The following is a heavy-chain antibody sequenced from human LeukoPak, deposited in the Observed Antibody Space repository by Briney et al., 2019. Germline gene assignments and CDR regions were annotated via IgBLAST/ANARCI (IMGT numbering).Heavy chain of an antibody. CDR1: GYTFTSYG. D-gene: IGHD2-2*01. V-gene: IGHV1-18*01. J-gene: IGHJ5*02. Sequence: ASVKVSCKASGYTFTSYGISWVRQAPGQGLEWMGWISAYNGNTNYAQKLQGRVTMTTDTSTSTAYMELRSLRSDDTAVYYCARDGRDIVVVPAGSFDPWGQGTLGTVSS. CDR3: ARDGRDIVVVPAGSFDP. CDR2: ISAYNGNT.